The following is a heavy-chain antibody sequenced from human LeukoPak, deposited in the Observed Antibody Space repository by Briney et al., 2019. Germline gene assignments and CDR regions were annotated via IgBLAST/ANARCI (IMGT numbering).Heavy chain of an antibody. CDR1: GGSISSGSYY. CDR2: IYTSGGT. V-gene: IGHV4-61*02. J-gene: IGHJ4*02. CDR3: ARVGRDGHNYFDY. D-gene: IGHD5-24*01. Sequence: SETLSLTCTVSGGSISSGSYYWSWIRQPAGKGLEWIGRIYTSGGTNYNPSLKSRVTISVDTSKNQFSLKLSSVTAADTAVYYCARVGRDGHNYFDYWGQGTLVTVSS.